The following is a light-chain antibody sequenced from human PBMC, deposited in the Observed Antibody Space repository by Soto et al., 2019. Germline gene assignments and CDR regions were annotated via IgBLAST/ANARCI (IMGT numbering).Light chain of an antibody. V-gene: IGLV2-14*03. J-gene: IGLJ2*01. CDR2: DVS. Sequence: QSALTQPASVSGSPGQSITISCTGTSSDVGGYNYVSWYQQHPGKAPKLMIYDVSNRPSGVPNRFSGSKSDNTASLTVSGLQAEDEANYYCSSYTDSSTQVFGGGTQLTVL. CDR1: SSDVGGYNY. CDR3: SSYTDSSTQV.